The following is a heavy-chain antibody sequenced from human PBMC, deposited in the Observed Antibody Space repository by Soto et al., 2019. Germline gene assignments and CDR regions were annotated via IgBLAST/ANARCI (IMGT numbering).Heavy chain of an antibody. D-gene: IGHD4-17*01. CDR3: ARDEDYGDSYAFDI. V-gene: IGHV4-4*02. Sequence: SETLSLTCAVSSGSISSSNWWSWVRQPPGKGLEWIGEIYHSGSTNYNPSLKSRVTISVDKSKNQFSLKLSSVTAADTAVYYCARDEDYGDSYAFDIWGQGTMVTVSS. J-gene: IGHJ3*02. CDR1: SGSISSSNW. CDR2: IYHSGST.